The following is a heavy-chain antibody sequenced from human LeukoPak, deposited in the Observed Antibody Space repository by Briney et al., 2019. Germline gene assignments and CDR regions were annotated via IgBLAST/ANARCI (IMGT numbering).Heavy chain of an antibody. J-gene: IGHJ5*02. Sequence: GGSLRLSCAASGFTFSHAWMSWVRQAPGKGLEWLGRIKSKTEGESTDYAAPVRGRFTISRDDSKNTLYLQMNSLRAEDTAVYYCARDRRARIAADWFDPWGQGTLVTVSS. D-gene: IGHD6-25*01. V-gene: IGHV3-15*01. CDR1: GFTFSHAW. CDR2: IKSKTEGEST. CDR3: ARDRRARIAADWFDP.